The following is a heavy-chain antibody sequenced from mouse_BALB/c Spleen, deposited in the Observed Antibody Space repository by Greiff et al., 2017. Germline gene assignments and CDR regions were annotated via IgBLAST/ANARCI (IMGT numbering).Heavy chain of an antibody. CDR3: ARHDDGYYPYAMDY. CDR2: INSNGGST. J-gene: IGHJ4*01. D-gene: IGHD2-3*01. CDR1: GFTFSSYY. V-gene: IGHV5-6-2*01. Sequence: EVQRVESGGGLVQPGGSRKLSCAASGFTFSSYYMSWVRQTPEKRLELVAAINSNGGSTYYPDTVKGRFTISRDNAKNTLYLQMSSLKSEDTALYYCARHDDGYYPYAMDYWGQGTSVTVSS.